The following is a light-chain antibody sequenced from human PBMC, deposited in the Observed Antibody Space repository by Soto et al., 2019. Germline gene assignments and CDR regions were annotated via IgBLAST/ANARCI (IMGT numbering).Light chain of an antibody. V-gene: IGLV2-8*01. CDR3: SSFASSNTRV. J-gene: IGLJ3*02. CDR1: SSDVGAYNY. Sequence: QSALTQPPSASGSPGQSVTISCTGTSSDVGAYNYVSWYQQHAGKAPKLVIYEVTKRPSGVPDRFSGSKSANTASLTVSGLEDEDEADYYCSSFASSNTRVFGGGTKVTVL. CDR2: EVT.